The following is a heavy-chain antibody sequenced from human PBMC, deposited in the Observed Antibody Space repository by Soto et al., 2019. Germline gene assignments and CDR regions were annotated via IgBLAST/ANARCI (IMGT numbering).Heavy chain of an antibody. CDR3: ARVEVLWLGEFPTPGAFVY. D-gene: IGHD3-10*01. V-gene: IGHV4-59*01. CDR1: GGSISSYY. J-gene: IGHJ4*02. CDR2: IYYSGST. Sequence: SETLSLTCTVSGGSISSYYWSWIRQPPGKGLEWIGYIYYSGSTNYNPSLKSRVTISVDTSKNQFSLKLSSVTAADTAVYYCARVEVLWLGEFPTPGAFVYRCQGTLVTVSS.